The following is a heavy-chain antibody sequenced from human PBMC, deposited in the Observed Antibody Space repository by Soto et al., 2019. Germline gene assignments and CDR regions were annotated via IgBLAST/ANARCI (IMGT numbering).Heavy chain of an antibody. CDR2: ISGSGGST. D-gene: IGHD2-2*01. CDR1: GFTFSSYA. J-gene: IGHJ4*02. V-gene: IGHV3-23*01. CDR3: AKDIHPQPNVPATDNDY. Sequence: GGSLRLSCAASGFTFSSYAMSWVRQAPGKGLEWVSAISGSGGSTYYADSVKGRFTISRDNSKNTLYLQMNSLRAEDTAVYYCAKDIHPQPNVPATDNDYCGQGTLVTVSS.